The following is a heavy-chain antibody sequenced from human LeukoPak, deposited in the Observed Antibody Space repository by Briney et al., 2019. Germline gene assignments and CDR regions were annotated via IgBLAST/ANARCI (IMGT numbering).Heavy chain of an antibody. Sequence: GGSLRLSCAASGFTFSSYSMNWVRQAPGKGLEWVSYISSSGSTIYYADSVKGRFTISRDNAKNSLYLQMNSLRAEDMAVYYCARVLSSSRGVWYMDVWGKGTTVTVSS. CDR1: GFTFSSYS. CDR3: ARVLSSSRGVWYMDV. J-gene: IGHJ6*03. CDR2: ISSSGSTI. V-gene: IGHV3-48*04. D-gene: IGHD6-6*01.